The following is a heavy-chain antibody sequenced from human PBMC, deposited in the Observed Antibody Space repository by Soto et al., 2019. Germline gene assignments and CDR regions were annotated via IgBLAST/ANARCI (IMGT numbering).Heavy chain of an antibody. CDR2: IYYSGST. CDR3: AREGLVDYHCSGSYYLAWFDP. CDR1: GGSISSGDYY. Sequence: PSETLSLTCTVSGGSISSGDYYWSWIRQPPGKGLEWIGYIYYSGSTYYNPSLKSRVTISVDTSKNQFSLKLSSVTAADTAVYYWAREGLVDYHCSGSYYLAWFDPWGQGTLVTVSS. D-gene: IGHD3-10*01. J-gene: IGHJ5*02. V-gene: IGHV4-30-4*01.